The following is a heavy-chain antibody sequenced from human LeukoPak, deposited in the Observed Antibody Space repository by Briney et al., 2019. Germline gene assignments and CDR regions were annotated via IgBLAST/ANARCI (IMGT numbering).Heavy chain of an antibody. D-gene: IGHD6-19*01. V-gene: IGHV3-48*03. J-gene: IGHJ4*02. Sequence: GGSLRLSCAASGFTFISYELNWVRQAPGKGLEWVSYISSSGSTIYYADSVKGRFSISRDNAKNPLYLQMNSLRAEDTAVYYCARDQRTGYTSGWTGFDYWGQGTLVTVSS. CDR2: ISSSGSTI. CDR3: ARDQRTGYTSGWTGFDY. CDR1: GFTFISYE.